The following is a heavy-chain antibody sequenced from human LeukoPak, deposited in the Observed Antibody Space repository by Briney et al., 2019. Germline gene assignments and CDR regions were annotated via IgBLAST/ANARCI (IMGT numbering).Heavy chain of an antibody. CDR3: AGEYIYGSTYYYMDV. V-gene: IGHV4-59*01. CDR2: IYYSGST. D-gene: IGHD5-18*01. J-gene: IGHJ6*03. CDR1: GGSISSYY. Sequence: PSETLSLTCTVSGGSISSYYWSWIRQPPGKGLEWIGYIYYSGSTNYNPSLKSRVTISVDTSKNQFSLKLSSVTAADTAVYYCAGEYIYGSTYYYMDVWGKGTTVTISS.